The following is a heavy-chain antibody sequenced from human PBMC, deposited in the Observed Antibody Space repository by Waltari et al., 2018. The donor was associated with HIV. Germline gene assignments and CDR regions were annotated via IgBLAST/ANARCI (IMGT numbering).Heavy chain of an antibody. V-gene: IGHV5-51*01. CDR3: ARQWGYYYDSSGYHSYDV. D-gene: IGHD3-22*01. CDR1: GYSFTSYW. Sequence: EVQLVQSGAEVKKPGESLKISCKGSGYSFTSYWIGWVRQMPGKGLEWMGIIYPGYSDTRYSPSFQGQVTISADKSISTAYLQWSSLKASDTAMYYCARQWGYYYDSSGYHSYDVWGQGTTVTVSS. J-gene: IGHJ6*02. CDR2: IYPGYSDT.